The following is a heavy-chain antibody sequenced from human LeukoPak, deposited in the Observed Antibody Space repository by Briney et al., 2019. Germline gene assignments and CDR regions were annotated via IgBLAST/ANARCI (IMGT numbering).Heavy chain of an antibody. CDR3: ESRYLEWLLEY. D-gene: IGHD3-3*01. J-gene: IGHJ4*02. V-gene: IGHV4-39*01. CDR1: GGSINSNNYY. CDR2: IYSSGSA. Sequence: SETLSLTCTVSGGSINSNNYYWGWIRQPPGKGLEWIGSIYSSGSAYYNPSLKSRVTISVDTSKNQFSLRLSSVTAADTAVYYCESRYLEWLLEYWGQGTLVTVSP.